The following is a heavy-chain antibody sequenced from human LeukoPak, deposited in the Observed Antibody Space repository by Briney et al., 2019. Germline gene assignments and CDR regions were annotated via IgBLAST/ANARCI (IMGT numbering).Heavy chain of an antibody. CDR3: ARLGYCSSTSCYYFDY. CDR1: GYSISSGYY. Sequence: SETLSLTCAVSGYSISSGYYWGWIRQPPGKGLEWIGSIYHSGSTYYNPSLKSRVTLSVDTSKNQFSLKLSSVTAADTAVYYCARLGYCSSTSCYYFDYWGQGTLVTVSS. V-gene: IGHV4-38-2*01. D-gene: IGHD2-2*01. J-gene: IGHJ4*02. CDR2: IYHSGST.